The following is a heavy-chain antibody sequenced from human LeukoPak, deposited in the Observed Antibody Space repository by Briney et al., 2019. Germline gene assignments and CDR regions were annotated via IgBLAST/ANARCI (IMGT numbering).Heavy chain of an antibody. CDR3: ARLETAETNWFDP. J-gene: IGHJ5*02. D-gene: IGHD1-1*01. V-gene: IGHV3-21*01. CDR1: GFTFSSYS. CDR2: ISSSSSYI. Sequence: GGSLRLSCAASGFTFSSYSMNWVRQAPGKGLEWVSSISSSSSYIYYADSVKGRFTISRDNAKNSLYLQMSSLRAEDTAVYYCARLETAETNWFDPWGQGTLVTVSS.